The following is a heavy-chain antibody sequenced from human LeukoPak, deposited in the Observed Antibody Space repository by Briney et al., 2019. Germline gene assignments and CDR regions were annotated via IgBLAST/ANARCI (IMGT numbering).Heavy chain of an antibody. CDR2: IYYSGST. D-gene: IGHD3-10*01. CDR3: ARREYGHNGMDV. V-gene: IGHV4-39*01. J-gene: IGHJ6*02. Sequence: PSETLSLTCSVSGGSISTSSYYWGWVRQSPGKGLEWIGSIYYSGSTYYNPSLKSRVTISVDTSKNQFSLKLSSVTAADTAVYYCARREYGHNGMDVWGQGTTVTVSS. CDR1: GGSISTSSYY.